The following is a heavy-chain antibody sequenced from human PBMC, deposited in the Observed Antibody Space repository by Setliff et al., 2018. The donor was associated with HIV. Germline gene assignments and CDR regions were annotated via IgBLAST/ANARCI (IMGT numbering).Heavy chain of an antibody. V-gene: IGHV1-69*02. Sequence: SVKVSCKTSGDTFNSYTINWVRQAPGQGLEWMGRTIPVLSMSNFAHKFQGRGTITADKSTNTAYLRLSGLTSDDTAIYYCATSYGSGVAPFDNWGQGTLVTVSS. D-gene: IGHD3-10*01. CDR1: GDTFNSYT. J-gene: IGHJ4*02. CDR3: ATSYGSGVAPFDN. CDR2: TIPVLSMS.